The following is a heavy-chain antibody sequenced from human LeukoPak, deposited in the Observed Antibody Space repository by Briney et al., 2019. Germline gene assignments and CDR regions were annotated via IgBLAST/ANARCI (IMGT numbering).Heavy chain of an antibody. D-gene: IGHD4-11*01. J-gene: IGHJ4*02. V-gene: IGHV3-9*03. CDR2: ISWNSGSI. Sequence: QPGGSLRLSCAASEFTFDDYAMHWVRQAPGKGLEWVSGISWNSGSIGYADSVKGRFTISRDNAKNSLYLQMNSLRAEDMALYHCAKDIYPSHLQLTFDYWGQGTLVTVSS. CDR1: EFTFDDYA. CDR3: AKDIYPSHLQLTFDY.